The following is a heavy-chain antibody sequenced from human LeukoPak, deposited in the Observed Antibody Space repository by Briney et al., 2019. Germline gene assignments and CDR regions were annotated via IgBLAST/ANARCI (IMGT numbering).Heavy chain of an antibody. V-gene: IGHV3-30*18. J-gene: IGHJ6*04. D-gene: IGHD3-10*02. CDR1: GFTFSSYG. Sequence: PGGSLRLSCAASGFTFSSYGMHWVRQAPGKGLEGVAVISYDGSNKYYADSVKGRFTISRDNSKNTLYLQMNSLRAEDTAVYYCAKDYAYYYVDYYYGMDVWGKGTTVTVSS. CDR3: AKDYAYYYVDYYYGMDV. CDR2: ISYDGSNK.